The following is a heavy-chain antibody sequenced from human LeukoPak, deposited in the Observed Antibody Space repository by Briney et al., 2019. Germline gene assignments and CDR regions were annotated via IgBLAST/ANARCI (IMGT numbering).Heavy chain of an antibody. V-gene: IGHV1-2*02. CDR3: ARVGTSYCSTRYGCYPVWYFDN. CDR2: INPNSGET. CDR1: GYTFNANY. Sequence: ASVKVSCKASGYTFNANYIHGVRQAPGQGLEWMGWINPNSGETNYSQKFQGRVIVTRDTSISTAYMELSRLTSDDTAVYYCARVGTSYCSTRYGCYPVWYFDNWGQGTLVTVSA. D-gene: IGHD2-2*01. J-gene: IGHJ4*02.